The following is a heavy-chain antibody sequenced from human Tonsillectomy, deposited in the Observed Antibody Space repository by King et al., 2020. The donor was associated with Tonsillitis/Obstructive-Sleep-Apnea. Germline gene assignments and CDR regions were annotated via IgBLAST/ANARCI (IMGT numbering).Heavy chain of an antibody. CDR1: GFPVSSNY. CDR3: SRKTDTRGGWDY. V-gene: IGHV3-66*01. CDR2: IYSGGST. J-gene: IGHJ4*02. D-gene: IGHD2-15*01. Sequence: VQLVESGGGLVQPGGSLRLSCAASGFPVSSNYMSWVRQAPGKGLECVSVIYSGGSTYYADSVKGRFTISRDNSKNTLYLQMNSLRAEDTAVYYCSRKTDTRGGWDYWGQGTLVTVSS.